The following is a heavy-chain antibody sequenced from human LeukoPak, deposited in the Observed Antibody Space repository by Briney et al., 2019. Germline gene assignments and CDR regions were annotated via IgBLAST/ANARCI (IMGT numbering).Heavy chain of an antibody. J-gene: IGHJ4*02. Sequence: GGSLRLSCAASGFTFSSYSMNWVRQAPGKGLEWVSSISSSSSYIYYADSVKGRFTISRDNAKNSLYLQMNSLRAEDTAVYYCARDVIYRSDCSGGSCVYYYEDYWGQGTLVTVSS. D-gene: IGHD2-15*01. V-gene: IGHV3-21*04. CDR3: ARDVIYRSDCSGGSCVYYYEDY. CDR1: GFTFSSYS. CDR2: ISSSSSYI.